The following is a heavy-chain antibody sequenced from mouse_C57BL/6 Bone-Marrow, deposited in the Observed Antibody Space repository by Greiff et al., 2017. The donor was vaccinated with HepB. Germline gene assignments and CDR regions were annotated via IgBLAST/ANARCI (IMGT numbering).Heavy chain of an antibody. Sequence: EVQGVESGEGLVKPGGSLKLSCAASGFTFSSYAMSWVRQTPEKRLEWVAYISSGGDYIYYADTVKGRFTISRYNARNTLYLQMSSLKSEDTAMYYCTRDRPYYYGSSWYFDVWGTGTTVTVSS. CDR2: ISSGGDYI. J-gene: IGHJ1*03. D-gene: IGHD1-1*01. CDR3: TRDRPYYYGSSWYFDV. V-gene: IGHV5-9-1*02. CDR1: GFTFSSYA.